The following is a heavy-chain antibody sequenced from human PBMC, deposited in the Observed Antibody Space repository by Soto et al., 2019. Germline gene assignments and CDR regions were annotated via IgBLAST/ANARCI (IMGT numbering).Heavy chain of an antibody. CDR3: ARVVPAAMKGWFDP. Sequence: GGSLRLSCAASGFTFSSYWMHWVRQAPGKGLVWVSRINSDGSSTSYADSVKGRFTISRDNAKNTLYLQMNSLRAEDTAVYYCARVVPAAMKGWFDPWGQGTLVTVSS. CDR2: INSDGSST. D-gene: IGHD2-2*01. CDR1: GFTFSSYW. V-gene: IGHV3-74*01. J-gene: IGHJ5*02.